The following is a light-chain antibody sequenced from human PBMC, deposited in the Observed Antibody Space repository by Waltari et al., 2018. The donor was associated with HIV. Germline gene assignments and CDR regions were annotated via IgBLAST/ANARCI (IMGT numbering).Light chain of an antibody. V-gene: IGLV1-47*01. CDR3: AAWDNSLSAPV. CDR2: RNN. CDR1: SSNIGSNY. J-gene: IGLJ3*02. Sequence: GQRVTISCSGSSSNIGSNYVYWYQQLPGTAPKLLIYRNNQRPSGVPDRFSGSKSGTSASLAISGLRSEDEADYYCAAWDNSLSAPVFGGGTKLTVL.